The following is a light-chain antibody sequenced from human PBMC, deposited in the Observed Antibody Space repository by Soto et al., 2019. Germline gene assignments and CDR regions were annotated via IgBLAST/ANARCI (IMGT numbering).Light chain of an antibody. CDR2: IND. J-gene: IGLJ1*01. Sequence: QSVLTQPPSASGTPGQRITISCSGSSSNIGDNPVNWYQQLPGAVPKLLIYINDQRPSGVPDRFSGSKSGTSASLAISGLQPEDEADYYCAAWDDSLNALFGTGTKVTVL. V-gene: IGLV1-44*01. CDR3: AAWDDSLNAL. CDR1: SSNIGDNP.